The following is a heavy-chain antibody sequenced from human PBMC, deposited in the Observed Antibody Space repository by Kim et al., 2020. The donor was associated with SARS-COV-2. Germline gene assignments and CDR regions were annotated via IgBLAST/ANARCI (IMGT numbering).Heavy chain of an antibody. V-gene: IGHV3-66*01. D-gene: IGHD5-18*01. Sequence: VKGRFTISRDNSRTTLYLQMNSLRAEDTAVYYCARDLRGYSYGYGAVDYWGQGTLVTVSS. J-gene: IGHJ4*02. CDR3: ARDLRGYSYGYGAVDY.